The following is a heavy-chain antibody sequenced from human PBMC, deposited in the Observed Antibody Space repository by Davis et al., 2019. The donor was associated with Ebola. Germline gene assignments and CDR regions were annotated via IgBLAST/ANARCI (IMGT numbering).Heavy chain of an antibody. CDR1: GFTFSSYS. D-gene: IGHD3-22*01. CDR2: ISSSSSTI. Sequence: GGSLRLSCAASGFTFSSYSMNWVRQAPGKGLEWVSYISSSSSTIYYADSVKGRFTISRDNAKNSLYLQMNSLRDEDTAVYYCARDVRGRYYDSSGYYYYYGMDVWGKGTTVTVSS. J-gene: IGHJ6*04. V-gene: IGHV3-48*02. CDR3: ARDVRGRYYDSSGYYYYYGMDV.